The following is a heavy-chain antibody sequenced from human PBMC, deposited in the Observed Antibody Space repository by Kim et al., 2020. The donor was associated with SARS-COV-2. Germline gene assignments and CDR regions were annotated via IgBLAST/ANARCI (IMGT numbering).Heavy chain of an antibody. Sequence: SETLSLTCTVSGGSISSSSYYWGWIRQPPGKGLEWIGSIYYSGSTYYNPSLKSRVTISVDTSKNQFSLKLSSVTAADTAVYYCARRFLRITGYFQHWGQGTLVTVSS. CDR1: GGSISSSSYY. D-gene: IGHD3-16*01. CDR2: IYYSGST. CDR3: ARRFLRITGYFQH. V-gene: IGHV4-39*01. J-gene: IGHJ1*01.